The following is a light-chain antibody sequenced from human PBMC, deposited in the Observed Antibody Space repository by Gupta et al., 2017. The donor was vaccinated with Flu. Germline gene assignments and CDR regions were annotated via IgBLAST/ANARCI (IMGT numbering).Light chain of an antibody. CDR2: GAS. J-gene: IGKJ1*01. V-gene: IGKV3-20*01. Sequence: GERATLSCRASQSVSSSYLAWYQQKPGQAPRLLIYGASSRATGIPDRFSGSGSGTDFTLTISRLEPEDFAVYYCQQYGSFSTFGQGTEVEIK. CDR1: QSVSSSY. CDR3: QQYGSFST.